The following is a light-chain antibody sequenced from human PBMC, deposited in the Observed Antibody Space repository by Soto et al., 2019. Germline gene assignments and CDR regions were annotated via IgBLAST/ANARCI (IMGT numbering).Light chain of an antibody. Sequence: EIVKTESPATLSVSPGERATLSCRASQSVSRNLAWYQQKPGQAPRLLIYGTSTRATGIPARLSGSGSGTEFTLTISSLQSEDFAVYYCQQHDKWPFTFGQGTKLDIK. CDR2: GTS. J-gene: IGKJ2*01. CDR3: QQHDKWPFT. V-gene: IGKV3-15*01. CDR1: QSVSRN.